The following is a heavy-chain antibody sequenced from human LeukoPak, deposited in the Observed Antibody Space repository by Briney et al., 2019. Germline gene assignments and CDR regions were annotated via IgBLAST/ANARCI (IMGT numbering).Heavy chain of an antibody. CDR1: GFTFSSYA. Sequence: GRSLRPSCAASGFTFSSYAMHWVRQAPGKGLEWVAVISYDGSNKYYADSVKGRFTISRDNSKNTLYLQMNSLRAEDTAVYYCARDGAVVTALTDYYYGMDVWGQGTTVTVSS. J-gene: IGHJ6*02. D-gene: IGHD2-21*02. V-gene: IGHV3-30-3*01. CDR3: ARDGAVVTALTDYYYGMDV. CDR2: ISYDGSNK.